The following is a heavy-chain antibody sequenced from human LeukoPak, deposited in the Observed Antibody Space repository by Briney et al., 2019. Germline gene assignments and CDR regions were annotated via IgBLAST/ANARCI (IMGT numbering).Heavy chain of an antibody. V-gene: IGHV3-66*01. CDR3: AALRGVGVKIGFDH. J-gene: IGHJ4*02. D-gene: IGHD1-26*01. CDR1: GFTVRSNH. Sequence: GGSLRLSCAASGFTVRSNHMNWVRQAPGKGLQWVSIIYYGGNTFYADSVKGRFTISRDNSKNTLYLQINSLRDEDTAVYYCAALRGVGVKIGFDHWGQGALV. CDR2: IYYGGNT.